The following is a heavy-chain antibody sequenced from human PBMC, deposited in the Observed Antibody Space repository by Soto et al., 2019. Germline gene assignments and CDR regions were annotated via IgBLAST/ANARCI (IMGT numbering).Heavy chain of an antibody. CDR1: GFTCISYA. D-gene: IGHD3-16*01. V-gene: IGHV3-11*01. CDR3: TRDPRITDF. CDR2: INPGGDVT. Sequence: SLRRSCAASGFTCISYAISWVRQAPGKGLELVSYINPGGDVTNYVDSVKGRFTISRDNAKNSLYLHMNSLRAEDTAVYYCTRDPRITDFWGQGTLVTVSS. J-gene: IGHJ4*02.